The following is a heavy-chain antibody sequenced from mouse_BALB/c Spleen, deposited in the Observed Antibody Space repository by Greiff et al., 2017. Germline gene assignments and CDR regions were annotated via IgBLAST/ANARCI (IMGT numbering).Heavy chain of an antibody. Sequence: DVQLQESGGGLVQPGGSLRLSCATSGFTFTDYYMSWVRQPPGKALEWLGFIRNKANGYTTEYSASVKGRFTISRDNSQSILYLQMNTLRAEDSATYYCARGGITTVVSYFDYWGQGTTLTVSS. CDR1: GFTFTDYY. D-gene: IGHD1-1*01. CDR2: IRNKANGYTT. V-gene: IGHV7-3*02. CDR3: ARGGITTVVSYFDY. J-gene: IGHJ2*01.